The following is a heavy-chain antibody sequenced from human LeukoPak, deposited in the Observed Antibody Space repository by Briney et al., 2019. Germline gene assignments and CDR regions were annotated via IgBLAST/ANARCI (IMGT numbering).Heavy chain of an antibody. V-gene: IGHV1-2*02. Sequence: ASVKVSCKASGYTFTGYYIHWVRQAPGQGHEWVGWINPNSGGAKYAQKFQDRVTVTRDTSISTAYMGLSRLRSDDTAVYYCAKGRVVAGSKSLTYHWLDPWGQGTLVTVSS. CDR2: INPNSGGA. J-gene: IGHJ5*02. D-gene: IGHD6-19*01. CDR3: AKGRVVAGSKSLTYHWLDP. CDR1: GYTFTGYY.